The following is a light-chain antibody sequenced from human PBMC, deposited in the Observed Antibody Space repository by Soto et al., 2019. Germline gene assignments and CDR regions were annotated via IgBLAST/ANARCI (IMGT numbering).Light chain of an antibody. Sequence: IQMTQSPSSLSASTGDRVSITCRATQDIGTYLAWYQQIPGKAPKLLIYDASTLQTGVPSRFSGSGSGTDFTLTISSLQPEDFATYYCLQDYNYPRTFGQGTKVDIK. CDR2: DAS. J-gene: IGKJ1*01. V-gene: IGKV1-8*01. CDR1: QDIGTY. CDR3: LQDYNYPRT.